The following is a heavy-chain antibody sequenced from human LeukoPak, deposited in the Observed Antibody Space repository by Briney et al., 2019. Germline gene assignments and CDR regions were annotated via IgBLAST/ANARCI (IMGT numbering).Heavy chain of an antibody. D-gene: IGHD3-22*01. CDR1: GYTFTGYY. CDR2: INPNSGGT. Sequence: ASVKVSCKASGYTFTGYYMHWVRQAPGQGLEWMGWINPNSGGTNYAQKFRGRVTMTRDTSISTAYMELSRLRSDDTAVYYCARVAYYYDSSGYFVYWGQGTLVTVSS. J-gene: IGHJ4*02. CDR3: ARVAYYYDSSGYFVY. V-gene: IGHV1-2*02.